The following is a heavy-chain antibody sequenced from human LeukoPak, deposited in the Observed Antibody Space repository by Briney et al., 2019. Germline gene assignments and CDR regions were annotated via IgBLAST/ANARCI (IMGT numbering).Heavy chain of an antibody. CDR1: GGTFSSYA. J-gene: IGHJ6*03. CDR3: ASPSGVVNTPHYYYYYMDV. D-gene: IGHD3-22*01. V-gene: IGHV1-69*04. Sequence: SVKVSCKASGGTFSSYAISWVRQAPGQGLEWMGRIIPILGIANYAQKFQGRVTITADESTSTAYMELSSLRSEDTAVYYCASPSGVVNTPHYYYYYMDVWGKGTTVTVSS. CDR2: IIPILGIA.